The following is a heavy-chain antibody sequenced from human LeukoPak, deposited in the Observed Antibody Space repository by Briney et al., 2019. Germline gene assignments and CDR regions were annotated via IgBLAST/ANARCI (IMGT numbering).Heavy chain of an antibody. CDR3: ARDLYSGPRFDY. J-gene: IGHJ4*02. CDR2: IYPRDGST. V-gene: IGHV1-46*01. D-gene: IGHD2-15*01. CDR1: GYTFTSNY. Sequence: ASVKVSCKASGYTFTSNYIHWVRQAPGQGLEWMGMIYPRDGSTSYAQKFLGRVTVTRDTSTSTVYMELSSLRSEDTAVYYCARDLYSGPRFDYWGQGTLVTVSS.